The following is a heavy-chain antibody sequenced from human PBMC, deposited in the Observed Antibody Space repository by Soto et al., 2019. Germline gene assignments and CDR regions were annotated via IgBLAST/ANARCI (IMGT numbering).Heavy chain of an antibody. CDR3: ARESGDWPLNWFDP. CDR2: ITSDGKSK. V-gene: IGHV3-74*01. J-gene: IGHJ5*02. D-gene: IGHD2-21*02. Sequence: GGSLRLSCAASGFNFSNHWMHWVRQRPAEGLVWVSRITSDGKSKAYAESVKGRFAISRDNAKNTLYLQMNGLTAEDTAVYYCARESGDWPLNWFDPWGQGTLVTVSS. CDR1: GFNFSNHW.